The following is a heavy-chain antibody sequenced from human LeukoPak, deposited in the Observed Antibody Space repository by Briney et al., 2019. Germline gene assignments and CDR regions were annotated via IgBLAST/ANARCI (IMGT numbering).Heavy chain of an antibody. CDR1: GYTFTGYY. J-gene: IGHJ5*02. CDR3: ARSGHRSYYDFWSGSQINWFDP. D-gene: IGHD3-3*01. Sequence: ASVKVSCRASGYTFTGYYMHWVRQATGQGLEWMGWMNPNSGNTGYAQKFQGRVTITRNTSISTAYMELSSLRSEDTAVYYCARSGHRSYYDFWSGSQINWFDPWGQGTLVTVSS. V-gene: IGHV1-8*03. CDR2: MNPNSGNT.